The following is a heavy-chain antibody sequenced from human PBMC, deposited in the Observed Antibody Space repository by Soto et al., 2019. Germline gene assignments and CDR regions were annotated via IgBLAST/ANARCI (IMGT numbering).Heavy chain of an antibody. D-gene: IGHD5-18*01. CDR3: ARDAPPRGYSYDTHYFDY. Sequence: PGGSLRLSCAASGVTFSSYAMTWVRQAPGKGLEWVSGISGSGATTSYADSVKGRFTVSRDNSKNTLYLQMNSLRAEDTAVYYCARDAPPRGYSYDTHYFDYWGQGTLVTVSS. CDR2: ISGSGATT. J-gene: IGHJ4*02. CDR1: GVTFSSYA. V-gene: IGHV3-23*01.